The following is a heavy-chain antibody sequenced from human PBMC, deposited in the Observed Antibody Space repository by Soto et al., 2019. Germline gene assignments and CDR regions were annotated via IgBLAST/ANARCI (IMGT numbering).Heavy chain of an antibody. V-gene: IGHV2-5*02. D-gene: IGHD2-2*01. CDR2: IYWDDDQ. J-gene: IGHJ4*02. Sequence: QITLKESGPTLVKPTQTLTLTCIFSGFSLSSSAVGVGWIRQPPGKALEWLALIYWDDDQRYSPSLSSRLAKTKDTSKNQVVLTVTNMDPVDTATYFCAHLLGGGPSTGCSLFRFVYWGQGSLVTVSS. CDR3: AHLLGGGPSTGCSLFRFVY. CDR1: GFSLSSSAVG.